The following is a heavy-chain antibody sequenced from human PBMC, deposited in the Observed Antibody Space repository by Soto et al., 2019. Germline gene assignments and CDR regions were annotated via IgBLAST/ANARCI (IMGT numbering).Heavy chain of an antibody. Sequence: QVQLVQSGAEVKKPGASVKVSCKASGYTFTDYYMNWVRQAPGQGLEWMGWINPNNGVTNYAQKFQGRVTMTRDTAISTAYMDLSRLRSADTALYYCARGALTVANWFDPWGQGTQVTVSS. CDR1: GYTFTDYY. CDR2: INPNNGVT. V-gene: IGHV1-2*02. D-gene: IGHD6-19*01. J-gene: IGHJ5*02. CDR3: ARGALTVANWFDP.